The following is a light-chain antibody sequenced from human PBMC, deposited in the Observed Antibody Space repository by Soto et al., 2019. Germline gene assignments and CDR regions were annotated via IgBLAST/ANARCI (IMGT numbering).Light chain of an antibody. V-gene: IGKV1-39*01. Sequence: DIQMTQSPSSLSASVGDRVTITCRASQSISSYLNWYQHKPGKAPNLLIYPASTLQSGVPSRFSGSGSGTDFTLTINSLQPEDFATYYCQQGYNFPRAFGQGTKVDIK. J-gene: IGKJ1*01. CDR1: QSISSY. CDR2: PAS. CDR3: QQGYNFPRA.